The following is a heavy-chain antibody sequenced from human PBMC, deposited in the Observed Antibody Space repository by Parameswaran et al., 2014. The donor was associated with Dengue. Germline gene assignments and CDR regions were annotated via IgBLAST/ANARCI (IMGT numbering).Heavy chain of an antibody. CDR3: AREGVWRYRFMVYFDY. V-gene: IGHV3-49*02. CDR2: IRTKAYGGPT. D-gene: IGHD3-10*01. Sequence: WIRQPPGKGLEWVAFIRTKAYGGPTEYAASVKGRFTISRDDSKSIAYLQMNSLNTEDTAVYFCAREGVWRYRFMVYFDYVGPGNPGHRLL. J-gene: IGHJ4*02.